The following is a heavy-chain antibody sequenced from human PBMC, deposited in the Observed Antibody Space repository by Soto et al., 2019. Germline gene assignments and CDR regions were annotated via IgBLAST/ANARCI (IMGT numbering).Heavy chain of an antibody. V-gene: IGHV3-48*01. CDR2: ISSSSSTI. CDR3: ARVSRPTPGNYYYYMDV. J-gene: IGHJ6*03. D-gene: IGHD2-15*01. CDR1: GFTFSSYS. Sequence: EVQLVESGGGLVQPGGSLRLSCAASGFTFSSYSMNWVRQAPGKGLEWVSYISSSSSTIYYADSVKGRFTISRDNAKNSLYLQMNSLRAEDTAVYYCARVSRPTPGNYYYYMDVWGKGTTVTVSS.